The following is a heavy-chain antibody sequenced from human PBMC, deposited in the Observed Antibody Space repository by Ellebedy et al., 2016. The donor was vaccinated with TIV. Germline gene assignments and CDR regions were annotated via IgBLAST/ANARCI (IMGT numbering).Heavy chain of an antibody. Sequence: AASVKVSCKASGYTFTSYAMHWVRQAPGQRLEWMGWINTGNGNTKYSQKFQGRVTITRDTSATTAYMELSSLRSEDTAVYFCARGSGSYTYGMDVWGQGTTVTVSS. CDR2: INTGNGNT. D-gene: IGHD1-26*01. J-gene: IGHJ6*02. CDR3: ARGSGSYTYGMDV. V-gene: IGHV1-3*04. CDR1: GYTFTSYA.